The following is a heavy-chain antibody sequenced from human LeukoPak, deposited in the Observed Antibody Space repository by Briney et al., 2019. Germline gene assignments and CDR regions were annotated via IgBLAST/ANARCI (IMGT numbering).Heavy chain of an antibody. V-gene: IGHV4-59*01. D-gene: IGHD3-10*01. CDR2: IYYSGST. CDR1: GGSFSGYY. J-gene: IGHJ3*02. Sequence: SETLSLTCAVYGGSFSGYYWSWIRQPPGKGLEWIGYIYYSGSTNYNPSLKSRVTISVDTSKNQFSLKLSSVTAADTAVYYCARDPSLWFGDRNAFDIWGQGTMVTVSS. CDR3: ARDPSLWFGDRNAFDI.